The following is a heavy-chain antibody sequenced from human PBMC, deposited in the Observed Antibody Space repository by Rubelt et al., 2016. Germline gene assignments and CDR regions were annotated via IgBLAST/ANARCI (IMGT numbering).Heavy chain of an antibody. D-gene: IGHD4-17*01. CDR3: ARERDYGDAHDAFDI. Sequence: NRGEWVSAISSSGDSTYYVDSVKGRFTISRDNSKNTLYLQMNSLRAEDTAVYYCARERDYGDAHDAFDIWGQGTMVTVSS. J-gene: IGHJ3*02. CDR2: ISSSGDST. V-gene: IGHV3-23*01.